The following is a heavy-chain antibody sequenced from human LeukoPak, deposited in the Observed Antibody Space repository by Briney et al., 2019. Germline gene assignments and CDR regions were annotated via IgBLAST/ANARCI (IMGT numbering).Heavy chain of an antibody. J-gene: IGHJ4*02. V-gene: IGHV4-31*01. CDR3: AGGPRYGYDSSGYYELDY. D-gene: IGHD3-22*01. CDR2: IYDSGST. CDR1: GGSISSGGYY. Sequence: SESLSLTCTVSGGSISSGGYYWSWIRQHPGRGLEWIGYIYDSGSTYYNPSLKCPVTISDATAKNQFSLKRSSVTAADTAVYYSAGGPRYGYDSSGYYELDYWGQGTLVTVSS.